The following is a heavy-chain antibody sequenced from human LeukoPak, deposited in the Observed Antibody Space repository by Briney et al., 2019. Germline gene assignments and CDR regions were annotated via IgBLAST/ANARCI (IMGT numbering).Heavy chain of an antibody. CDR2: ITPSGGT. CDR3: ARDRYGDGFAHLDY. D-gene: IGHD5-24*01. CDR1: GYTFTSYA. J-gene: IGHJ4*02. V-gene: IGHV1-2*02. Sequence: ASVKVSCKASGYTFTSYAIHWVRQAPRQGLEWMGWITPSGGTNYPQKFQGRVAITWDTSITTAYMDLSRLTSDDTAVYYCARDRYGDGFAHLDYWGQGALVTVSS.